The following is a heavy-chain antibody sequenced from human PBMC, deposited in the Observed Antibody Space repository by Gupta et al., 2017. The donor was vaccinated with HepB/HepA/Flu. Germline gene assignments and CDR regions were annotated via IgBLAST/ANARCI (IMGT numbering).Heavy chain of an antibody. Sequence: LVESGGGFVQPGGSLRISCGASGLSVSTNYMTWVRQAPGKGLEWVSIVYSNGDTYYADSVKGRFTISRDDSKNTLYLQMNSLRGEDTAVYYCAGLVRPLVRGAFDIWGQGTVVTVSS. CDR3: AGLVRPLVRGAFDI. CDR2: VYSNGDT. CDR1: GLSVSTNY. J-gene: IGHJ3*02. V-gene: IGHV3-66*01. D-gene: IGHD3-10*01.